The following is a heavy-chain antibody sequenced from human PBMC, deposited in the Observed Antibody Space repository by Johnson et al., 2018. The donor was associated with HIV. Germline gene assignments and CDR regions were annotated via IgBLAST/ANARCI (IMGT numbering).Heavy chain of an antibody. D-gene: IGHD2-2*02. Sequence: QVQLVESGGGVVQPGGSLRLSCAASGFNFSKFGMHWVRQAPGKGLQWVAVIWYDGSSTYFADSVKGRFTISRDNSKNTLYLQMNSLRADDTAIYYCAQDLDTLAPYVAFDMWGQGTMVTVS. V-gene: IGHV3-33*06. CDR1: GFNFSKFG. CDR3: AQDLDTLAPYVAFDM. J-gene: IGHJ3*02. CDR2: IWYDGSST.